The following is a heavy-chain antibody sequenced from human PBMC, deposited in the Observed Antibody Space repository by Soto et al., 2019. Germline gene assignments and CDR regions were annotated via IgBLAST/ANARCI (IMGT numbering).Heavy chain of an antibody. V-gene: IGHV4-59*08. D-gene: IGHD1-26*01. CDR3: ARHNREDPCYYYYMDV. Sequence: SETLSLTCTVSGGSISSYYWSWIRQPPGKVLEWIGYIYYSGSTNYNPSLKSRVTISVDTSKNQFSLKLSSVTAADTAVYYCARHNREDPCYYYYMDVWGKGTTVTVS. CDR2: IYYSGST. CDR1: GGSISSYY. J-gene: IGHJ6*03.